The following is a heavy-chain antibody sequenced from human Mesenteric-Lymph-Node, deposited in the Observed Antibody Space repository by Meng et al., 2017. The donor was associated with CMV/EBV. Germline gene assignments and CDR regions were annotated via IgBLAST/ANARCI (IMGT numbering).Heavy chain of an antibody. Sequence: GSLRLSCSVSGGSISNYYWSWIRQTPGKGLEWIGHVYYSGTTNQNSGSTNYNPSLKSRVTISFDTSKDQFSLKLSSVTAADTAVYYCARGGYQLLYRYFDYWGQGTLVTVSS. CDR2: VYYSGTTNQNSGST. D-gene: IGHD2-2*02. J-gene: IGHJ4*02. CDR1: GGSISNYY. CDR3: ARGGYQLLYRYFDY. V-gene: IGHV4-59*12.